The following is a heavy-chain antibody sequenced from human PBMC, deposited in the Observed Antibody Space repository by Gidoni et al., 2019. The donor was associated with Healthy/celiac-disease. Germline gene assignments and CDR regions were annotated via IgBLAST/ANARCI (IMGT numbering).Heavy chain of an antibody. CDR3: ARGTGGGDAFDI. J-gene: IGHJ3*02. CDR2: ISSSSSYI. CDR1: GFTFSSYS. Sequence: EVQLVESGGGLVKPGGSLRLSCAASGFTFSSYSMNWVRQAPGKGLGLVSSISSSSSYIYYADSVKGRFTISRDNAKNSLYLQMNSLRAEDTAVYYCARGTGGGDAFDIWGQGTMVTVSS. D-gene: IGHD3-10*01. V-gene: IGHV3-21*01.